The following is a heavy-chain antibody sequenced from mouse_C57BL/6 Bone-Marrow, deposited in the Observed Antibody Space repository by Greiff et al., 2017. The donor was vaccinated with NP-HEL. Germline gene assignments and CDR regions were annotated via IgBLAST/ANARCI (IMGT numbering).Heavy chain of an antibody. CDR1: GYTFTSYW. J-gene: IGHJ1*03. Sequence: QVQLQQPGAELVKPGASVKVSCKASGYTFTSYWMHWVKQRPGQGLEWIGRIHPSASDTNYNQKFKGKATLTVDKSSSTAYMQLSSLTSEDSAVYYCAPLLRRGYLDVWGTGTTVTVSS. D-gene: IGHD1-1*01. V-gene: IGHV1-74*01. CDR2: IHPSASDT. CDR3: APLLRRGYLDV.